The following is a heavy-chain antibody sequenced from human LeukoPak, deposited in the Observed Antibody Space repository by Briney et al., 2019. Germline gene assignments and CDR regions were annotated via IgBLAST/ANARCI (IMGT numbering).Heavy chain of an antibody. Sequence: PSQTLSLTCAISGDSVSSNSAAWNWIRQSPSRGLEWLGRSYYRSKWYNDYAVSVKSRITINPDTSKNQFSLQLNSVTPEDTAVYYCARGVVVITHGSMYNWFDPCGQRTLVTVSS. CDR1: GDSVSSNSAA. J-gene: IGHJ5*02. CDR2: SYYRSKWYN. V-gene: IGHV6-1*01. D-gene: IGHD3-22*01. CDR3: ARGVVVITHGSMYNWFDP.